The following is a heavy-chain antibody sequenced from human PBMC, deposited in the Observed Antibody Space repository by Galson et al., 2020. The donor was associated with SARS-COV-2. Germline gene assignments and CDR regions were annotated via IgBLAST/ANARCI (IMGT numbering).Heavy chain of an antibody. Sequence: SVQVSCKASGYRYTDYYMHWVRQAPGQGLEWMGWINPNSGGAITAQTLQGRPTLTTDTSITTAYLQLSSLTSADTAVYYCARVYYGDKVDYWGQGTLVTVSS. CDR1: GYRYTDYY. CDR3: ARVYYGDKVDY. J-gene: IGHJ4*02. D-gene: IGHD3-10*01. CDR2: INPNSGGA. V-gene: IGHV1-2*02.